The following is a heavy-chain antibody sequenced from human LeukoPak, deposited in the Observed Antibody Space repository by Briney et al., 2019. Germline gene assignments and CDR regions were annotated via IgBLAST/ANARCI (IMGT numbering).Heavy chain of an antibody. CDR3: AKDSRIAAAAYDY. CDR2: ISGSGGST. CDR1: GFTFSSYA. Sequence: PGGSLRLSCVAPGFTFSSYAMSWVRQAPGKGLEWVSAISGSGGSTYYADSVKGRFTISRDNSKNTLYLQMNSLRAEDTAVYYCAKDSRIAAAAYDYWGQGTLVTVSS. J-gene: IGHJ4*02. D-gene: IGHD6-13*01. V-gene: IGHV3-23*01.